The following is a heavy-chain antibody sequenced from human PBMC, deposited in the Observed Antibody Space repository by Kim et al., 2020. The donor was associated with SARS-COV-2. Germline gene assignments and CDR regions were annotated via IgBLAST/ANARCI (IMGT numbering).Heavy chain of an antibody. CDR3: AKGDDSSSWL. Sequence: TKYYADSVKGRFTISRDNSKNTLYLQMNSLRAEDTAVYYCAKGDDSSSWLWGQGTLVTVSS. J-gene: IGHJ4*02. D-gene: IGHD6-13*01. CDR2: TK. V-gene: IGHV3-30*02.